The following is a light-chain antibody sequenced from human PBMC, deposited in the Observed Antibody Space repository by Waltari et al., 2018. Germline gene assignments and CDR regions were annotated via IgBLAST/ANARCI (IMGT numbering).Light chain of an antibody. CDR1: NIESKS. Sequence: SYVLTQPPSVSVAPGETARITCGGNNIESKSVHWYRQRPGQAPVLVISYDSDRPSGIPERFSGSNSGNTATLTISRVEAGDEADYYCQVWDANTDPGVFGTGTEVTVV. CDR2: YDS. J-gene: IGLJ1*01. V-gene: IGLV3-21*01. CDR3: QVWDANTDPGV.